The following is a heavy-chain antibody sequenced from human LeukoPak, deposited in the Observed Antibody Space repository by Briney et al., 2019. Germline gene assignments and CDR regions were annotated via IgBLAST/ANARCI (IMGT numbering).Heavy chain of an antibody. CDR2: IYHSGNT. J-gene: IGHJ5*02. V-gene: IGHV4-59*01. Sequence: SETLSLTCTVSGGSISSYYWSWIRQPPGKGLEWIGYIYHSGNTNHNPSLKSRVTLSADTSKNQFPLKLSSVTAADTAVYYCARLGGRYNWFDPWGQGTLVTVSS. CDR1: GGSISSYY. D-gene: IGHD3-16*01. CDR3: ARLGGRYNWFDP.